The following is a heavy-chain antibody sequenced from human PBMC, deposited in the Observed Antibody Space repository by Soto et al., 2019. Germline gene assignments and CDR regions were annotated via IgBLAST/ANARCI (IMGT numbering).Heavy chain of an antibody. CDR2: IWYDGSEK. CDR3: TRGSSCTPTTCYNLGWFAP. CDR1: GFTFSGFV. J-gene: IGHJ5*02. Sequence: QVQLVESGGGVVQPGESLRLSCVTSGFTFSGFVMQWVRQAPGKGLEWVAVIWYDGSEKYYADSVKGRFTISRDDSKSTVYLQMNSLRAEDTAVYYCTRGSSCTPTTCYNLGWFAPWGQGTLVTVSS. V-gene: IGHV3-33*01. D-gene: IGHD2-2*02.